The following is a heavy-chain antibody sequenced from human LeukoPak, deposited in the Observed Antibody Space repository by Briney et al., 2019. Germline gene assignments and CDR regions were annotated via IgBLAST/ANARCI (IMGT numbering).Heavy chain of an antibody. D-gene: IGHD1-1*01. CDR3: AKNRAYSTATNWYHSFDF. V-gene: IGHV3-23*01. Sequence: PGGSLRLSCAASGFTFDDYGMSWVRQAPGKGLEWVSAISDSGAYTGHADSVKGRFTISRDNSKNTLYLQVNSLRVEDTAIYYCAKNRAYSTATNWYHSFDFWGQGTLVTVSS. CDR2: ISDSGAYT. J-gene: IGHJ4*02. CDR1: GFTFDDYG.